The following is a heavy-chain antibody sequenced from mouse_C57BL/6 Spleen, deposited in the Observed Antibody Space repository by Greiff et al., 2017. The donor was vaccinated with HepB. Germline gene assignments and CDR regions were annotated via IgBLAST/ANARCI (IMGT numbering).Heavy chain of an antibody. Sequence: VQLQQSGAELVRPGASVKLSCTASGFNIKDYYMHWVKQRPEQGLEWIGRIDPEDGDTEYAPKFQGKATMTADTSSNTAYLQLSSLTSEDTAVYYCTTHYYGSSYNYYAMDYWGQGTSVTVSS. CDR1: GFNIKDYY. D-gene: IGHD1-1*01. CDR2: IDPEDGDT. V-gene: IGHV14-1*01. J-gene: IGHJ4*01. CDR3: TTHYYGSSYNYYAMDY.